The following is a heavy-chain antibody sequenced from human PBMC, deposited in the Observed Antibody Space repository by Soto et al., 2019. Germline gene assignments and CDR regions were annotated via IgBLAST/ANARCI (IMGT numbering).Heavy chain of an antibody. Sequence: SETLSLTCTVSGASITTYYWSWLRQPPGKGLEWIGYISYSGSTDYNPSLKSRVTLSFDASKNQISLQVRSAPAADAAVYYCARDLKGYWCDGKCNWFGPWGQGTLVTVSS. D-gene: IGHD2-15*01. CDR1: GASITTYY. V-gene: IGHV4-59*01. CDR2: ISYSGST. J-gene: IGHJ5*02. CDR3: ARDLKGYWCDGKCNWFGP.